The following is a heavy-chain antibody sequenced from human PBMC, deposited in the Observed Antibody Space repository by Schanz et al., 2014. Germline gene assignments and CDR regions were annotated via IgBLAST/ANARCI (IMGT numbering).Heavy chain of an antibody. CDR1: GFTLSSYA. V-gene: IGHV3-23*04. Sequence: VQLVESGGGLVQPGRSLRLSCAAYGFTLSSYAMHWVRQAPGKGLEWVSAISGSGGSTYYADSVKGRFTISRDNSKNTLYLHMNTLRSEDTAVYYCAKDSTHIDIVLVPTAIDYWGQGTLVTVSS. J-gene: IGHJ4*02. CDR3: AKDSTHIDIVLVPTAIDY. CDR2: ISGSGGST. D-gene: IGHD2-2*01.